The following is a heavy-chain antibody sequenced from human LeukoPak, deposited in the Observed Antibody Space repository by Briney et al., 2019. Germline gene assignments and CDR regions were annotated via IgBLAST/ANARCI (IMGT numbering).Heavy chain of an antibody. CDR2: IRGSGGTT. Sequence: GGSLRLSCAASGFTFSSYAMTWVRQAPGKGLEWVSDIRGSGGTTYYADSVKGRFTISRDNSKNTMYLQMNSLRVEDTAVYYCAKDRVTSGSYSLDYWGQGTLVTVSS. D-gene: IGHD1-26*01. V-gene: IGHV3-23*01. CDR3: AKDRVTSGSYSLDY. J-gene: IGHJ4*02. CDR1: GFTFSSYA.